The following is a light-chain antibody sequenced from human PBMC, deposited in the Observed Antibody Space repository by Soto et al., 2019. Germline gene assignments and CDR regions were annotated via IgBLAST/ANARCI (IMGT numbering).Light chain of an antibody. J-gene: IGKJ3*01. CDR3: QQYCSSPRFT. Sequence: EIVLTQSPGTLSLSPGERATLACRASQSVRSSYLAWYQQKPGQAPRLLIYGASTRATGLPDRFSGSGSGTDFTLTISRLEPEDFSVYYCQQYCSSPRFTFGPGTKVDIK. CDR2: GAS. CDR1: QSVRSSY. V-gene: IGKV3-20*01.